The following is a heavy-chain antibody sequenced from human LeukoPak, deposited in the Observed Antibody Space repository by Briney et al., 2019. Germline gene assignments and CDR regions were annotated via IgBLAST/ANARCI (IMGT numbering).Heavy chain of an antibody. CDR1: GYTLTSYD. CDR2: MNPNSGDT. D-gene: IGHD5-18*01. V-gene: IGHV1-8*01. J-gene: IGHJ4*02. CDR3: ARRRGYSSYFDY. Sequence: ASVKVSCKASGYTLTSYDINWVRQATGQGLEWMGWMNPNSGDTGYAQKFQGRVTMTRNASISTAYMELSSLRSEDTAVYYCARRRGYSSYFDYWGQGTLVTVSS.